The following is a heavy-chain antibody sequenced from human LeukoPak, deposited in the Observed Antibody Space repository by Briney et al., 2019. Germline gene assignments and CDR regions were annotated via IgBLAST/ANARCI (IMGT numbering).Heavy chain of an antibody. V-gene: IGHV3-21*04. Sequence: TGGSLRLSCAASGFTFSSYAMSWVRQAPGKGLEWVSAIGGSGGSSIYYADSVKGRFTISRDNAKNSLYLQMNSLRAEDTAVYYCARDLRNYYGSGSYLDDTFDIWGQGTVVTVSS. D-gene: IGHD3-10*01. CDR1: GFTFSSYA. CDR3: ARDLRNYYGSGSYLDDTFDI. J-gene: IGHJ3*02. CDR2: IGGSGGSSI.